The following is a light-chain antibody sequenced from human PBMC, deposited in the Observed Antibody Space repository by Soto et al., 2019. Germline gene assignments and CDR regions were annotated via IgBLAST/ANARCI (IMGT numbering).Light chain of an antibody. CDR3: QQYNNWPPLT. CDR2: GAS. J-gene: IGKJ4*01. V-gene: IGKV3-15*01. Sequence: EIVMTQSPAILSVSPGERATLSCRASQSVSSNLAWYQQKPGQAPRLLFYGASTRATGIPARFSGSGSGTEFTLTISSLQSEDFAVYYCQQYNNWPPLTFGGGTKVEIK. CDR1: QSVSSN.